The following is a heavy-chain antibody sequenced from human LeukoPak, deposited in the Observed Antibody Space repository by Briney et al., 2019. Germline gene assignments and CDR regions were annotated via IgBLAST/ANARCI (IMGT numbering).Heavy chain of an antibody. CDR3: AYMRYYGSGSYIAQ. Sequence: GGSLRLSCAASGFTVSSNYMSWVRRAPGKGLEWVSIIYSGGSTYYADSVKGRFTISREASKNTLFLQMNSLRPEDTAVYYCAYMRYYGSGSYIAQWGQGTLVTVSP. CDR2: IYSGGST. V-gene: IGHV3-53*01. J-gene: IGHJ4*02. D-gene: IGHD3-10*01. CDR1: GFTVSSNY.